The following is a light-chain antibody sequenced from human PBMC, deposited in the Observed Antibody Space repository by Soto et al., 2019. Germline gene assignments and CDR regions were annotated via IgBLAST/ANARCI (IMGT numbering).Light chain of an antibody. Sequence: DIPMTQSPSTLSASVGDRVTITCRASQSSSSWLAWYQQKPGKAPKLLIYRASRLGNGVPSRFSGSGSGTEFTLTISSLQPDDFATYYCQQYDSSVYTFGQGTKLEIK. CDR3: QQYDSSVYT. CDR2: RAS. CDR1: QSSSSW. J-gene: IGKJ2*01. V-gene: IGKV1-5*03.